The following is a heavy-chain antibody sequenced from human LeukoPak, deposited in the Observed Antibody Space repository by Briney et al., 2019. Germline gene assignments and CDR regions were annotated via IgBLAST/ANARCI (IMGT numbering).Heavy chain of an antibody. CDR1: EFPFRSYS. Sequence: PGGSLRLSCAASEFPFRSYSMNWVRQAPGKGLEWVSYISTSSSTIYYADSVKGRFTISRDNAKNSLYLQMNSLRAEDTAVYYCARETSVAGYDYWGQGTLVTVSS. CDR2: ISTSSSTI. D-gene: IGHD6-19*01. V-gene: IGHV3-48*04. J-gene: IGHJ4*02. CDR3: ARETSVAGYDY.